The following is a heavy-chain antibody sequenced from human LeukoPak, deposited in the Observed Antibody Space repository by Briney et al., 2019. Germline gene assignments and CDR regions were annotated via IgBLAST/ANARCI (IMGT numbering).Heavy chain of an antibody. J-gene: IGHJ3*02. CDR2: INPNSGGT. CDR1: GYTFTGYY. V-gene: IGHV1-2*02. Sequence: ASVKVSCKASGYTFTGYYMHWVRQAPGQGLEWMGWINPNSGGTNYAQKFQGRVTMTRDTSISTAYMELSRLRSDDTAVYYCARERWQQYYYDSSGPDEGAFGIWGQGTMVTVSS. CDR3: ARERWQQYYYDSSGPDEGAFGI. D-gene: IGHD3-22*01.